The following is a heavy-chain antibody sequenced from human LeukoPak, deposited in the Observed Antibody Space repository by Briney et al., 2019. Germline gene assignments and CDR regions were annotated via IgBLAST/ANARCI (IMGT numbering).Heavy chain of an antibody. CDR2: IWYDGSNK. V-gene: IGHV3-33*01. CDR3: ARAFGAAGLRGLLSL. CDR1: GFTFSSYG. D-gene: IGHD3-10*01. J-gene: IGHJ3*01. Sequence: GGSLRLSCAASGFTFSSYGMHWVRQAPGKGLEWVAVIWYDGSNKYYADSVKGRFTISRDNSKNTLYLQMNSLRAEDTAVYYCARAFGAAGLRGLLSLWGRGAMVTVSS.